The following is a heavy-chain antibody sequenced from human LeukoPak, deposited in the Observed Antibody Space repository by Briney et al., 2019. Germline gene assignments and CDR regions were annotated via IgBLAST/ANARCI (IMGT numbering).Heavy chain of an antibody. Sequence: PSETLSLTRAVYGGSFSGYYWSWIRQPPGKGLEWIGEINHSGSTNYNPSLKSRVTISVDTSKNQFSLKLSSVTAADTAVYYCARGLVDTISKSFDYWGQGTLVTVSS. J-gene: IGHJ4*02. V-gene: IGHV4-34*01. D-gene: IGHD5-12*01. CDR1: GGSFSGYY. CDR2: INHSGST. CDR3: ARGLVDTISKSFDY.